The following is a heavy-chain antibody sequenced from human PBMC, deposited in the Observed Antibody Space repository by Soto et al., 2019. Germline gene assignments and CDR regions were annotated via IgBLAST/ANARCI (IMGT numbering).Heavy chain of an antibody. CDR3: VKGNWAYSYNNWFDP. J-gene: IGHJ5*02. D-gene: IGHD5-18*01. Sequence: GSLRLSCSASGFTFRSYAIHWVRQAPGKGLGYVSALSGDGRSTYYADSVKGRFTVFRDNSKNTLFLQMSSLRVEDTAVYYCVKGNWAYSYNNWFDPWGQGTLVTVSS. CDR1: GFTFRSYA. V-gene: IGHV3-64D*06. CDR2: LSGDGRST.